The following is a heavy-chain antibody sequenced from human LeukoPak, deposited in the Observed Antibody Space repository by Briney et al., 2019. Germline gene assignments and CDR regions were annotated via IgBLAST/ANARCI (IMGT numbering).Heavy chain of an antibody. CDR2: IKQDGSEK. CDR1: GFTFSSYW. Sequence: GGSLRLSCAASGFTFSSYWMSWVRQAPGKGLEWVANIKQDGSEKYYVDSVKGRFTISRDNAKNSLYLQMNSLRAEDTAVYYCEKNGHGSGSYYPRTKSYFDYWGQGTLVTVSS. CDR3: EKNGHGSGSYYPRTKSYFDY. V-gene: IGHV3-7*03. D-gene: IGHD3-10*01. J-gene: IGHJ4*02.